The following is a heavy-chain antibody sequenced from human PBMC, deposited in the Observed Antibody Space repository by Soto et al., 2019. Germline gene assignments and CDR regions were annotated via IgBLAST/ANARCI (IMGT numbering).Heavy chain of an antibody. J-gene: IGHJ4*02. Sequence: EVQLVESGGGLVQPGGSLRLSCAASGFTFSSYSMNWVRQAPGKGLEWVSYISSSSSTIYYADSVKGRFTISRDNAKNSLHLQMNSLRDEDTAVYYCARGTMGSYLVDCWGQGTLVTVSS. D-gene: IGHD6-6*01. CDR3: ARGTMGSYLVDC. V-gene: IGHV3-48*02. CDR2: ISSSSSTI. CDR1: GFTFSSYS.